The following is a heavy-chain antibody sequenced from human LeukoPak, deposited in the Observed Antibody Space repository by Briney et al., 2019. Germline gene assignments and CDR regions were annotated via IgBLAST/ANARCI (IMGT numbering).Heavy chain of an antibody. CDR2: IYYSGST. CDR1: GGSISSYY. CDR3: ARGSTGPFDY. Sequence: SETLSLTCTVSGGSISSYYWSWIRQPPGKGLEWIGYIYYSGSTNYNPSLKSRVTISVDTSKNQFSLKVTSVTAANTAVYYCARGSTGPFDYWGQGTLVTVSS. V-gene: IGHV4-59*01. J-gene: IGHJ4*02. D-gene: IGHD2-2*01.